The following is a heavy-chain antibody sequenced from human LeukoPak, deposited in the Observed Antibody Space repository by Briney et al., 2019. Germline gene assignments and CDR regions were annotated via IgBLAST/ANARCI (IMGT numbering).Heavy chain of an antibody. CDR3: ARDWDVTAVEEGDY. CDR1: GFTFSSYG. J-gene: IGHJ4*02. Sequence: PGGSLRLSCAASGFTFSSYGMHWVRQAPGKGLEWVAVIWYDGSNKYYADSVKGRFTVSRDNSKNTLYLQMNSLRAEDTAVYYCARDWDVTAVEEGDYWGQGTLVTVSS. D-gene: IGHD6-19*01. CDR2: IWYDGSNK. V-gene: IGHV3-33*01.